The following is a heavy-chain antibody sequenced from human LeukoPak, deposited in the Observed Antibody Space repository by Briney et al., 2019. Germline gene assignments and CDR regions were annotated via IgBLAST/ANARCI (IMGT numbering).Heavy chain of an antibody. CDR2: INDGGSDR. CDR3: ARDVPYGATTLDY. CDR1: GFTFSDYW. J-gene: IGHJ4*02. V-gene: IGHV3-7*01. D-gene: IGHD4/OR15-4a*01. Sequence: GGSLRLSCAASGFTFSDYWMTWVRQAPGKGLEWVASINDGGSDRHYVDSVKGRFTISRDNAKNSLDLQMNSLRAEDTAVYFCARDVPYGATTLDYWGQGCLVTVSS.